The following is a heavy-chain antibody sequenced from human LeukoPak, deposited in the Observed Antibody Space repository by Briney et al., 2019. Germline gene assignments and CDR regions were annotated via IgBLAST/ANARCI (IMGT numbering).Heavy chain of an antibody. J-gene: IGHJ6*03. CDR3: ARDLKNTMVRGRYMDV. D-gene: IGHD3-10*01. CDR2: INPNSGGT. Sequence: ASVKVSCKASGYTFTGYYMHWVRQAPGQGLEWMGWINPNSGGTNYAQKFQGRVTMTRDTSISTAYMELSRLRSDDTAVYYCARDLKNTMVRGRYMDVWGKGTTVTVSS. V-gene: IGHV1-2*02. CDR1: GYTFTGYY.